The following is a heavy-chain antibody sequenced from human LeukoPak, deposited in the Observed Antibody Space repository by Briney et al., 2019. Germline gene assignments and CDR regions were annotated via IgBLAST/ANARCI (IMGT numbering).Heavy chain of an antibody. Sequence: SETLSLTCTVSGGSISSGDYYWSWIRQPPGKGLEWIGFTEHTGSFHYNPSLKSQVNISVDTSKNQFSLNLRSVTAADTAVYFCGRESRIVGTTSVWYYFDYWGQGTLLTVSS. CDR1: GGSISSGDYY. CDR3: GRESRIVGTTSVWYYFDY. V-gene: IGHV4-30-4*01. D-gene: IGHD1-26*01. J-gene: IGHJ4*02. CDR2: TEHTGSF.